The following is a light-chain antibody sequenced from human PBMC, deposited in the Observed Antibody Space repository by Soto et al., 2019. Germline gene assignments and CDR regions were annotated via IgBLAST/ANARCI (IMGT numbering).Light chain of an antibody. CDR2: DAS. V-gene: IGKV3-11*01. Sequence: EIVLTQSPDTLSLSPGERATLSCRASQSVSRYLAWYQQKPGQAPRLLIYDASNRATGIPARFSGSGSGTDFTLTISSLEPEDFAVYYCQQRSNWPRTFGQGTKLEIK. J-gene: IGKJ2*01. CDR3: QQRSNWPRT. CDR1: QSVSRY.